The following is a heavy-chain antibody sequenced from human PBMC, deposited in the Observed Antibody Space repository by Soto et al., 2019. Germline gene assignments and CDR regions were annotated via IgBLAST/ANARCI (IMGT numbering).Heavy chain of an antibody. CDR2: ISTNGGST. CDR1: GFTFSIYA. J-gene: IGHJ4*02. Sequence: GGSLRLSCSVSGFTFSIYAMHWVRQAPGKGLEYVSSISTNGGSTDYADSVKGRFTISRDNSKNTVYLQMSSLRVEDTAVYYCVKGEYYYDSSGYYPFDYWGQGTLVTVSS. D-gene: IGHD3-22*01. CDR3: VKGEYYYDSSGYYPFDY. V-gene: IGHV3-64D*06.